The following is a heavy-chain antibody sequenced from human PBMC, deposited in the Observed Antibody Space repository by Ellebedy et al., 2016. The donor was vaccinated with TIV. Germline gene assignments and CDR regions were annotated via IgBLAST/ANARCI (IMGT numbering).Heavy chain of an antibody. Sequence: ASVKVSCKASGGTFSSYAISWVRQAPGQGLEWMGGIIPIFGTANYAQKFQGRVTITADESTSTAYMELSSLRSEDTAVYYCARDAGGGRYYFDYWGQGTLVTVSS. D-gene: IGHD3-10*01. CDR3: ARDAGGGRYYFDY. V-gene: IGHV1-69*13. J-gene: IGHJ4*02. CDR1: GGTFSSYA. CDR2: IIPIFGTA.